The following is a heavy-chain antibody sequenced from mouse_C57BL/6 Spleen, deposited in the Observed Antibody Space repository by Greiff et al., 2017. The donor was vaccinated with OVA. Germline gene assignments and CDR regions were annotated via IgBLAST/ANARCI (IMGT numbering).Heavy chain of an antibody. Sequence: EVMLVESGGGLVKPGGSLKLSCAASGFTFSSYAMSWVRQTPEKRLEWVATISDGGSYTYYPDNVKGRFTISRDNAKNNLYLQMSHLKSEDTAMYYCARAHYGSSYEDAMDYWGQGTSVTVSS. CDR3: ARAHYGSSYEDAMDY. D-gene: IGHD1-1*01. CDR2: ISDGGSYT. J-gene: IGHJ4*01. CDR1: GFTFSSYA. V-gene: IGHV5-4*03.